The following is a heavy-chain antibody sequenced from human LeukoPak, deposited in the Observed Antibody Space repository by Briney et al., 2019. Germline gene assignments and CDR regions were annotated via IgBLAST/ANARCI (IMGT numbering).Heavy chain of an antibody. J-gene: IGHJ5*02. Sequence: PGGSLRLSCAASGFTFSSYAMSWVRQAPGKGLEWVSAISGSGGGTYYADSVKGRFTISRDNSKNTLYLQMNSLRAEDTAVYYCAKRGIAAAGRRDWFDPWGQGTLVTVSS. CDR3: AKRGIAAAGRRDWFDP. V-gene: IGHV3-23*01. D-gene: IGHD6-13*01. CDR2: ISGSGGGT. CDR1: GFTFSSYA.